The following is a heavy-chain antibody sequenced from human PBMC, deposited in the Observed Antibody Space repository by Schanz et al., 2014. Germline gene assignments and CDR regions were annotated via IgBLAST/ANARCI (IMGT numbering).Heavy chain of an antibody. J-gene: IGHJ6*02. CDR2: ISSGSSYA. Sequence: QVQLVESGGGLVKPGGSLRLSCAASGFTFRDYYMSWIRQAPGKGLEWVSDISSGSSYANYADSVKGRFTISRDNAKNSLYLQMDSLRAEDTAVYYCARDVDARRGYGSGDCLGGCMDGWGQGTTVTVSS. V-gene: IGHV3-11*05. CDR1: GFTFRDYY. D-gene: IGHD3-10*01. CDR3: ARDVDARRGYGSGDCLGGCMDG.